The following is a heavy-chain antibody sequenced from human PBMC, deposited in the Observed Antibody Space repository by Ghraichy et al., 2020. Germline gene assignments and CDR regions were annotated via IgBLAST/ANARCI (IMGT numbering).Heavy chain of an antibody. CDR1: GFTFSSYG. V-gene: IGHV3-33*01. D-gene: IGHD4-17*01. J-gene: IGHJ5*02. CDR2: IWYDGSNK. Sequence: LSLTCAASGFTFSSYGMHWVRQAPGKGLEWVAVIWYDGSNKYYADSVKGRFTISRDNSKNTLYLQMNSLRAEDTAVYYCARSYGDYSNVGTPNWFDPWGQGTLVTVSS. CDR3: ARSYGDYSNVGTPNWFDP.